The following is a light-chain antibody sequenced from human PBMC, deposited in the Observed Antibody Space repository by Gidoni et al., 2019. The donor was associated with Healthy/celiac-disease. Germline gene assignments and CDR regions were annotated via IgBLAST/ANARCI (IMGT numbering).Light chain of an antibody. CDR3: QQFGSSPCT. CDR2: GAS. J-gene: IGKJ3*01. CDR1: QRVSSSY. Sequence: EIVLTQSPGTMSLAPGARATLSCSASQRVSSSYLTWYQQKPGQAPRLLIYGASSRATGVPARFSGSGSGTDFTLTISRLEPEDFAVYYCQQFGSSPCTFGPGTKVDIK. V-gene: IGKV3-20*01.